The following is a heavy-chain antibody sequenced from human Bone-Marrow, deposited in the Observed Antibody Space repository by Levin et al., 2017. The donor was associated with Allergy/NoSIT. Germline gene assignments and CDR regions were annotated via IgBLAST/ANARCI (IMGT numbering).Heavy chain of an antibody. J-gene: IGHJ3*01. Sequence: GESLKISCAASGFTFSNFGMHWVRQAPGKGLEWVAVMSFDGTKEYYEDSVKGRFTISRDNPKNTLFLQMDSLRLEDTAMYYCAKIGDCARGLCYWETLEDAFDVWGQGAMVTVSS. CDR3: AKIGDCARGLCYWETLEDAFDV. CDR2: MSFDGTKE. D-gene: IGHD2-8*01. V-gene: IGHV3-30*18. CDR1: GFTFSNFG.